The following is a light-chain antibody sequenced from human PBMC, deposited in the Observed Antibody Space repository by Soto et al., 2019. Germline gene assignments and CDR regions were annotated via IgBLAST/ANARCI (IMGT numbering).Light chain of an antibody. CDR3: QQYGSSPL. J-gene: IGKJ3*01. CDR1: QSVSSSY. CDR2: GTS. Sequence: DIVLTQSPGTLSLSPGERATLSCRASQSVSSSYLAWYQQKPGQAPRLLIYGTSSRATGIPDRFSGSGSGTDFTLTISRLEPEDFAVYYCQQYGSSPLFGPGTKVDFK. V-gene: IGKV3-20*01.